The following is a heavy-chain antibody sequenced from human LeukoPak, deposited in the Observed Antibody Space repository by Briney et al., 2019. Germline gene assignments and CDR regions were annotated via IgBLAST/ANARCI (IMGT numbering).Heavy chain of an antibody. CDR1: GFTFSHYW. Sequence: GGSLRLSRAASGFTFSHYWMSWVRQAPGKGLEWVADIKQDGSEKYYVDSVKGRFTISRDNAKNSLYLQMNSLRAEDTAVYYCASLQSYYYNNSGYYYVGTFDYWGQGTRVAVSS. CDR3: ASLQSYYYNNSGYYYVGTFDY. J-gene: IGHJ4*02. V-gene: IGHV3-7*01. CDR2: IKQDGSEK. D-gene: IGHD3-22*01.